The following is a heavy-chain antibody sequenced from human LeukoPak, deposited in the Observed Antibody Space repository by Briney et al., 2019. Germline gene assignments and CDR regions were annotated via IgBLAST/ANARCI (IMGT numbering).Heavy chain of an antibody. CDR1: GGSISSYY. J-gene: IGHJ4*02. CDR3: ARHILYYYGSGTYYKDYFHY. Sequence: PSETLSLTCTVSGGSISSYYWSWIRQPPGKGLEWIGYIYYSGSTNYNPSLKSRVTISVDTSKNQFSLKLSSVTAADTALYYCARHILYYYGSGTYYKDYFHYWGQGTLVTVSS. V-gene: IGHV4-59*08. CDR2: IYYSGST. D-gene: IGHD3-10*01.